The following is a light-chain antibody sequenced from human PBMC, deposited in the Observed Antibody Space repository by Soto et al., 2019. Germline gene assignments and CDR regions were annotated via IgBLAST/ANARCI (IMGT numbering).Light chain of an antibody. CDR2: GAS. V-gene: IGKV3-20*01. CDR3: QQYGNSPPT. J-gene: IGKJ4*01. CDR1: QSLSSTY. Sequence: EIVLTQSPGTLSLSPGERATLSCRARQSLSSTYLAWYQQQPGQAPRLLIYGASSRATGIPDRFIGSGSATDFTLTISRLEPEDFAVYHCQQYGNSPPTFGGGTKVEI.